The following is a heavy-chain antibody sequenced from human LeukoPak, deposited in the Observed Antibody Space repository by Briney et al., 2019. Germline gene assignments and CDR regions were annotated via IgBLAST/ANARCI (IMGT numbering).Heavy chain of an antibody. Sequence: GRSLRLSCAASGFTFSSYGMHWVRHAPGKGLEWVAVIWYDGSNKYYADSVKGRFTISRDNSKNTLYLQMNSLRAEDTAVYYCAGARRGYSYGHLDYWGQGTLVTVSS. V-gene: IGHV3-33*01. D-gene: IGHD5-18*01. J-gene: IGHJ4*02. CDR3: AGARRGYSYGHLDY. CDR2: IWYDGSNK. CDR1: GFTFSSYG.